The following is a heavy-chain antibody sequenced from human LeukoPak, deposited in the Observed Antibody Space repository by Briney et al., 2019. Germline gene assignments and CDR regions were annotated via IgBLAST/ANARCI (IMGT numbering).Heavy chain of an antibody. D-gene: IGHD3-10*01. Sequence: SETLSLTCTVSRGSVSSGSYYWSWIRQPPGKGLEWIGYIYYSGSTNYNPSLKSRVTISVDTSKNQFSLKLSSVTAADTAVYYCAREITMVRGGFDLWGRGTLVTVSS. CDR1: RGSVSSGSYY. CDR2: IYYSGST. J-gene: IGHJ2*01. CDR3: AREITMVRGGFDL. V-gene: IGHV4-61*01.